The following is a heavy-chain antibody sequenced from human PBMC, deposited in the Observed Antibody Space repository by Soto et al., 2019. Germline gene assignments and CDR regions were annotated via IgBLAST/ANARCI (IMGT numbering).Heavy chain of an antibody. J-gene: IGHJ4*02. CDR1: GFTFSSYS. CDR2: ISSSSSYI. CDR3: ARGRLIYDSRALDY. D-gene: IGHD3-22*01. Sequence: GGSLRLSCAASGFTFSSYSMNWVRQAPGKGLEWVSSISSSSSYIYYADSVKGRFTISRDNAKNSLYLQMNSLRAEDTAVYYCARGRLIYDSRALDYWGQGTLVTVSS. V-gene: IGHV3-21*01.